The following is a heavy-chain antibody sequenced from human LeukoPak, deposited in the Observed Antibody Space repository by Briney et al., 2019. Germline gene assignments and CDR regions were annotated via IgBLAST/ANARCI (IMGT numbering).Heavy chain of an antibody. V-gene: IGHV1-8*01. CDR2: MSPKSGNT. Sequence: GASVKVSCKGSGHTFTSHDIKWVRQATGLGLEWLGWMSPKSGNTGYAQKFQGRVTMTRDTSISTAYMELSSLRFDDTAVYFCTREKDCADGICYEDWGQGTLVTVSS. CDR3: TREKDCADGICYED. J-gene: IGHJ4*02. D-gene: IGHD2-8*01. CDR1: GHTFTSHD.